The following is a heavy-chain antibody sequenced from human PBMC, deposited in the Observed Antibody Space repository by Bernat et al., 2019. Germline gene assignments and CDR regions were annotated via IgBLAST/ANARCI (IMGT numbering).Heavy chain of an antibody. J-gene: IGHJ4*02. V-gene: IGHV3-21*05. CDR1: GFTFSSYS. CDR3: ARDSRGYSYGPLDS. CDR2: MSSTSSYI. D-gene: IGHD5-18*01. Sequence: EVQLVESGGGLVKPGGSLRLSCAASGFTFSSYSMNWVRQAPGKGLEWVSYMSSTSSYIYYVDSVKGRFTISRDNAKNSLYLQMNSLRAEDTAVYYGARDSRGYSYGPLDSWGQGTLVTVSS.